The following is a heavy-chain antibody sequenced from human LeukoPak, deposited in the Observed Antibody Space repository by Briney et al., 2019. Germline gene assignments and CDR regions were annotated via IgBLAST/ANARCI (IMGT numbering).Heavy chain of an antibody. D-gene: IGHD2-2*02. V-gene: IGHV3-30-3*01. Sequence: GGSLRLSCAASGFTFSSYAMHWVRQAPGKGLEWVAVISYDGSNKYYADSVKGRFTISRDNAKNSLYLQMNSLRDEDTAVYYCAGHCSSTSCYTRHYDPWGQGTLVTVSS. CDR1: GFTFSSYA. J-gene: IGHJ5*02. CDR2: ISYDGSNK. CDR3: AGHCSSTSCYTRHYDP.